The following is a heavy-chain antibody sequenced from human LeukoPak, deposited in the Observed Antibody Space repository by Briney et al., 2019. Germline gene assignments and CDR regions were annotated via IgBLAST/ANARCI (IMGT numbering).Heavy chain of an antibody. CDR2: ISAYNGNT. V-gene: IGHV1-18*01. J-gene: IGHJ5*02. D-gene: IGHD1-26*01. CDR3: ARGELVGLGATSAGWFDP. CDR1: GYTFTSYG. Sequence: ASVKVSCKASGYTFTSYGISWVRQAPGQGLEWMGWISAYNGNTNYAQKPQGRVTMTTDTSTSTAYMELRSLRSDDTTVYYCARGELVGLGATSAGWFDPWGQGTLVTVSS.